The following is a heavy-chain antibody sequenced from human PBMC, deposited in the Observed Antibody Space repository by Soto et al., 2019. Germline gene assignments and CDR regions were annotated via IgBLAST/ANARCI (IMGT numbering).Heavy chain of an antibody. D-gene: IGHD3-9*01. J-gene: IGHJ4*02. CDR1: GGSFSGYY. V-gene: IGHV4-34*01. Sequence: SETLSLTCAVYGGSFSGYYWSWIRQPPGKGLEWIGEINHSGSTNYNPSLKSRVTISVDTSKNQFSLKLSSVTAADTAVYYCAGGLGLRSFKSSDYWGQGTLVNVSS. CDR2: INHSGST. CDR3: AGGLGLRSFKSSDY.